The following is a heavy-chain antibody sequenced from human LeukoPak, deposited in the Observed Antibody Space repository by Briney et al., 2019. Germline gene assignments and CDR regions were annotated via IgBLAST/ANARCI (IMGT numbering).Heavy chain of an antibody. CDR3: ARELSPSRAHDY. Sequence: SETLSLTCAVYGGSFSDYYWSWIRQPAGKGLEWIGRISTGGTTNYNPSLTSRITMSVDTSKNQFSLNLTSVTAADTAVYYCARELSPSRAHDYWGQGTLVTVSS. CDR2: ISTGGTT. J-gene: IGHJ4*02. D-gene: IGHD5-24*01. CDR1: GGSFSDYY. V-gene: IGHV4-4*07.